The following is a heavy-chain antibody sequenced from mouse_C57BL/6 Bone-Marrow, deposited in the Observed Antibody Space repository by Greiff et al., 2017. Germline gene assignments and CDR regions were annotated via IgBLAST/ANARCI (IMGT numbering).Heavy chain of an antibody. J-gene: IGHJ4*01. CDR3: ARYVDY. CDR2: IDPSDSYT. V-gene: IGHV1-69*01. CDR1: GYTFTSYW. Sequence: QVQLKQPGAELVMPGASVKLSCKASGYTFTSYWMHWVKQRPGQGLEWIGEIDPSDSYTNYNQKFKGKSTLTVDKSSSTAYMQLSSLTSEDSAVYYCARYVDYWGQGTSVTVSS.